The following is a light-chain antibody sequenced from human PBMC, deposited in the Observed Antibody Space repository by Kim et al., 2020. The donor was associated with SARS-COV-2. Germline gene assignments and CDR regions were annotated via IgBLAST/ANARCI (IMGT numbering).Light chain of an antibody. V-gene: IGLV4-69*01. Sequence: APVKLTCTLSSGHSSDAIAWHQQQPEKGPRYLMKLNSDGSHSKGDGIPDRFSGSSSGAERYLTISSLQSEDEADYYCQTWGTGIWVFGGGTKLTVL. CDR1: SGHSSDA. CDR3: QTWGTGIWV. J-gene: IGLJ3*02. CDR2: LNSDGSH.